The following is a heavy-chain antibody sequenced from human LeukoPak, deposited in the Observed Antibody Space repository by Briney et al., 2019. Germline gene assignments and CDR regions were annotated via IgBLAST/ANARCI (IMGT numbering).Heavy chain of an antibody. D-gene: IGHD6-19*01. CDR2: ISWISGSI. V-gene: IGHV3-9*01. CDR1: GLTFDDYT. Sequence: PGGSLSLSCAASGLTFDDYTMHWVRQAPGKGLEWASGISWISGSIGYADSVKGRFTISRDNAKNSLYLQMNSLRAEDTALHYCARFRESSGWLEGAYYFDYWGQGTLVTVSS. J-gene: IGHJ4*02. CDR3: ARFRESSGWLEGAYYFDY.